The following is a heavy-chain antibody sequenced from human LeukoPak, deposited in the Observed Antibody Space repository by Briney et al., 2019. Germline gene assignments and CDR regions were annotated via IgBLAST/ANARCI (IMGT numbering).Heavy chain of an antibody. Sequence: ASVKVSCKASGYTFTSYDIKLVRQATGQGLEWMGWMNPNSGNTGYAQKFQGRVTMTRNTSISTAYMELSSLRSEDTAVYYCARGLFSYYDFWSGYYRLGDYWGQGTLVTVSS. D-gene: IGHD3-3*01. V-gene: IGHV1-8*01. CDR3: ARGLFSYYDFWSGYYRLGDY. J-gene: IGHJ4*02. CDR2: MNPNSGNT. CDR1: GYTFTSYD.